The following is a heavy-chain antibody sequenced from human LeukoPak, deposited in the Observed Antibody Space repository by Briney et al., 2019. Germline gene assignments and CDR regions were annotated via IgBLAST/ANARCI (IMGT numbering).Heavy chain of an antibody. CDR2: ISYDGNNK. Sequence: PGGSLRLSCAASGFTFSGYAIHWVRQAPGKGLEWVAVISYDGNNKTYADSVKGRFTISRDNSRNTLNLQMNSLRAEDTAVYYCARGEIAAALDYYYYGMDAWGQGTTVTVSS. V-gene: IGHV3-30-3*01. D-gene: IGHD6-13*01. CDR3: ARGEIAAALDYYYYGMDA. J-gene: IGHJ6*02. CDR1: GFTFSGYA.